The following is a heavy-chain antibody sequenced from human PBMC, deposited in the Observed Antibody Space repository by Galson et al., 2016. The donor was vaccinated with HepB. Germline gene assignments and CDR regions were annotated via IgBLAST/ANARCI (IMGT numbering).Heavy chain of an antibody. D-gene: IGHD3-10*01. Sequence: ETLSLTCAVSNDSITSIYWWNWVRQTPGKGLEWIGEIYHSGTTNYNPSLKSRGTISIDKSKNQFSLKLTSVTAADPAVYYCARWREDYQGSGRTFDYWGQGTLVTVSS. CDR2: IYHSGTT. CDR3: ARWREDYQGSGRTFDY. J-gene: IGHJ4*02. V-gene: IGHV4-4*02. CDR1: NDSITSIYW.